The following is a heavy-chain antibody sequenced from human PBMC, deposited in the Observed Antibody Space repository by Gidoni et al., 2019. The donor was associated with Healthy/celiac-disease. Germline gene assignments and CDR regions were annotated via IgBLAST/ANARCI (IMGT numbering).Heavy chain of an antibody. CDR3: AREGGYCSSTSCPPSDAFDI. Sequence: QVQLVESGGGVVQPGRSLRLSCAASGFTFSSYAMQWVRQAPGKGLEWVAVIAYDGSNKYYADSVKGRFTISRDNSKNTLYLQMNSLRAEDTAVYYCAREGGYCSSTSCPPSDAFDIWGQGTMVTVSS. V-gene: IGHV3-30-3*01. J-gene: IGHJ3*02. D-gene: IGHD2-2*01. CDR2: IAYDGSNK. CDR1: GFTFSSYA.